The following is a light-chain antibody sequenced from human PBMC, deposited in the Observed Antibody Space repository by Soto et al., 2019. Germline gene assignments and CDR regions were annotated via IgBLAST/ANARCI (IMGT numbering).Light chain of an antibody. J-gene: IGKJ1*01. Sequence: EIVLTQSPGTLSLSPGERATLSCRGSQTVTRNYLAWYQQKPGQAPRLLIYGASTRATGIPARFSGSGSGTEFTLTISSLQSEDFAVYYCQQYNNWPPRGTFGQGTKVDI. CDR1: QTVTRN. CDR2: GAS. V-gene: IGKV3-15*01. CDR3: QQYNNWPPRGT.